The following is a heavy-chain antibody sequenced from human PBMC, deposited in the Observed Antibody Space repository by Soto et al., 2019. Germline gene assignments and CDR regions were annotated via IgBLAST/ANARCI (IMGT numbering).Heavy chain of an antibody. CDR3: ARSAGYSYGYVGYYGMDV. CDR2: IIPIFGTA. D-gene: IGHD5-18*01. V-gene: IGHV1-69*13. J-gene: IGHJ6*02. Sequence: SVKVSCKASGGTFSSYAISWVRQAPGQGLEWMGGIIPIFGTANYAQKFQGRVTITADESTSTAYMELSSLRSEDTAVYYCARSAGYSYGYVGYYGMDVWDQGTTVTVSS. CDR1: GGTFSSYA.